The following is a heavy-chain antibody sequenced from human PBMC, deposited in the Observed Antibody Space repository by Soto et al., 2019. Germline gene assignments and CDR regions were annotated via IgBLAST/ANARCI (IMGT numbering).Heavy chain of an antibody. CDR3: ARGPGASDYYFDY. Sequence: PSETLSLTCSVSGGSVSSYWWSWTRQPPGKGLEWIGYIYYTGSTNYSPSLKGRVTISLDASKSQFSLKLTSVTAADTAVYYCARGPGASDYYFDYWGPGTLVTVSS. D-gene: IGHD3-10*01. CDR2: IYYTGST. CDR1: GGSVSSYW. V-gene: IGHV4-59*02. J-gene: IGHJ4*02.